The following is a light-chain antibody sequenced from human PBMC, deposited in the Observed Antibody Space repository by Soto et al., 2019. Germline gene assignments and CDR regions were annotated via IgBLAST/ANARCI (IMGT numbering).Light chain of an antibody. CDR3: SSYAGSNNQV. V-gene: IGLV2-8*01. CDR1: SSDVGGYNY. CDR2: EVS. J-gene: IGLJ1*01. Sequence: QSALTQPPSASGSPGQSVTISCTGTSSDVGGYNYVSWYQQHPGRAPKLMICEVSKRPSGVPDRFSGSKSGNTASLTVSGLQTEDEADYYCSSYAGSNNQVFGTGTKVTVL.